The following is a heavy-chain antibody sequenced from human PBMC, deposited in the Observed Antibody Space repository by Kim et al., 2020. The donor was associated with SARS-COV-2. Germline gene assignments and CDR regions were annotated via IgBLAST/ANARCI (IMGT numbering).Heavy chain of an antibody. V-gene: IGHV1-69*04. D-gene: IGHD3-22*01. J-gene: IGHJ4*02. Sequence: FQGRVTITADTSTSTVYMELSSLRSEDTAVYYCARGGRLVVVITTYFDYWGQGTLVTVSS. CDR3: ARGGRLVVVITTYFDY.